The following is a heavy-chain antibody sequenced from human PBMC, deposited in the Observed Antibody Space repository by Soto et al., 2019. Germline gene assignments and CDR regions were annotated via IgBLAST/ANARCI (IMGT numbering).Heavy chain of an antibody. Sequence: ASVKVSCKASGYTFTSYDINWVRQATGQGLEWMGWMNPNSGNTGYAQKFQGRVTMTRNTSISTAYMELSSLRSEDTAVYYCARAIPQVVAVPFDYWGQGTLVTVSS. CDR3: ARAIPQVVAVPFDY. D-gene: IGHD3-22*01. V-gene: IGHV1-8*01. CDR2: MNPNSGNT. CDR1: GYTFTSYD. J-gene: IGHJ4*02.